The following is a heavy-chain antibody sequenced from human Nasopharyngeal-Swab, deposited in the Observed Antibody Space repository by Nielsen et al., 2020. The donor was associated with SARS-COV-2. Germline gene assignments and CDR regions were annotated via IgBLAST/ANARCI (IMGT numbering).Heavy chain of an antibody. D-gene: IGHD6-13*01. CDR3: ARHVGSSWYLDAFDI. V-gene: IGHV5-51*01. J-gene: IGHJ3*02. CDR2: IYPGDSDT. Sequence: KVCCKGSGYNFTSYWIGWVRQMPGKGLEWMGIIYPGDSDTRYSPSFQGQVTISADKSISTAYLQWSSLKASDTAMYYCARHVGSSWYLDAFDIWGQGTMVTVSS. CDR1: GYNFTSYW.